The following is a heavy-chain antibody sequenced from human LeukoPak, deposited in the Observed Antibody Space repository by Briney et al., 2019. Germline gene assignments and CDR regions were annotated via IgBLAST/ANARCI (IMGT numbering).Heavy chain of an antibody. D-gene: IGHD3-22*01. V-gene: IGHV3-21*01. Sequence: GGSLRLSCAVSGFTFSRYSMNWVRQAPGKGLEWVSSISNIGTSIYYADSVKGRFTISRDNAKNSLYLQMNSLRAEDTAVYYCATDRGYSSFDYWGQGTLVTVSS. CDR3: ATDRGYSSFDY. J-gene: IGHJ4*02. CDR2: ISNIGTSI. CDR1: GFTFSRYS.